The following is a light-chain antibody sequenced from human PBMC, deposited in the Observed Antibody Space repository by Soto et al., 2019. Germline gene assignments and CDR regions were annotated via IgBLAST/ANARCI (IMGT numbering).Light chain of an antibody. V-gene: IGKV1-39*01. CDR1: QSISNY. CDR2: STS. Sequence: DIQMTQSPSSLSASVGDRVIITCRASQSISNYLNWYQQKPGRAPKVLIYSTSTLQSGVPSTFSGSGSGTDFTLTISSLQPEEFATYYCQQSYSNPPTFGGGTKVEIK. CDR3: QQSYSNPPT. J-gene: IGKJ4*01.